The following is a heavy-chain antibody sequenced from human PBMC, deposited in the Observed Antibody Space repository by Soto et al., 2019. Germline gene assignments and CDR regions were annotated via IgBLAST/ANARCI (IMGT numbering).Heavy chain of an antibody. V-gene: IGHV4-34*01. D-gene: IGHD2-2*01. Sequence: SETLSLTCAVYGGSFSGYYWSWIRQPPGKGLEWIGEINHSGSTNYNPSLKSRVTISVDTSKNQFSLKLSSVTAADTAVYYCARGGIVVVPAAKLVGYWFDPWGQGTLVTVSS. CDR1: GGSFSGYY. J-gene: IGHJ5*02. CDR2: INHSGST. CDR3: ARGGIVVVPAAKLVGYWFDP.